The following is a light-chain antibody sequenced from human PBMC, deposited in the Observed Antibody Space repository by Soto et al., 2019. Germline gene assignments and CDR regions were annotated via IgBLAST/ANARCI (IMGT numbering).Light chain of an antibody. V-gene: IGKV1-33*01. CDR1: QDISNY. CDR2: DAS. Sequence: DIQMTQSPSSLSASVGDRVTITCQASQDISNYLNWYQQKPGKAPKLLIYDASNLETGVASRFSGSGSGTDFTFTISSLQPEDMATYYCQQYDNLPITFGPGTKVDIK. CDR3: QQYDNLPIT. J-gene: IGKJ3*01.